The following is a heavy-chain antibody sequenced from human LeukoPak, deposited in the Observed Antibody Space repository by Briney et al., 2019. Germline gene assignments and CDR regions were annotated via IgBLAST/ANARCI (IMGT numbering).Heavy chain of an antibody. CDR1: GGSISSHY. CDR2: IYYSGST. D-gene: IGHD6-6*01. V-gene: IGHV4-59*11. J-gene: IGHJ5*02. Sequence: SETLSLTCTVSGGSISSHYWSWIRQPSGKGLEWIGYIYYSGSTIYNPSLKSRVTISVDTSKNQFSLKLRSVTAADTAVYYCARASSSSSRRNWFDPWGQGALVTVSS. CDR3: ARASSSSSRRNWFDP.